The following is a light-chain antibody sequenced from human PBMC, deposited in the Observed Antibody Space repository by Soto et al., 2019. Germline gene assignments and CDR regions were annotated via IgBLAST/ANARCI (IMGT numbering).Light chain of an antibody. J-gene: IGLJ1*01. CDR2: EVT. V-gene: IGLV2-14*01. CDR1: SSDVGGYNY. CDR3: SSYTTTNTYV. Sequence: QSALTQPASVSGSPGQSITISCTGTSSDVGGYNYVSWYQQHPGKAPKLMIYEVTNRPSGISNRFSGSKSGNTASLTISGLQVDDEADYYCSSYTTTNTYVFGTGTKVTVL.